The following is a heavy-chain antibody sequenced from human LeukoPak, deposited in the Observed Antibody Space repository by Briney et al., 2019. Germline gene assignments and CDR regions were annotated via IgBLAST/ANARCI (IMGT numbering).Heavy chain of an antibody. CDR1: GFTFSSYS. D-gene: IGHD6-6*01. V-gene: IGHV3-21*01. CDR2: ISSSSSYI. Sequence: GGSLRLSCAASGFTFSSYSMNWVRQAPGKGLEWVSSISSSSSYIYYADSVKGRFTISTDNAKNSLYLQMNSLRAEDTAEYYCARDYSSSHFDYWGQGTLVTVSS. J-gene: IGHJ4*02. CDR3: ARDYSSSHFDY.